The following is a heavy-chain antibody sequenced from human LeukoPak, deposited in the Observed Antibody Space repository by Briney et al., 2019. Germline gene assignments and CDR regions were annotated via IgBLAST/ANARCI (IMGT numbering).Heavy chain of an antibody. V-gene: IGHV3-74*01. D-gene: IGHD6-13*01. CDR1: GITFISYW. Sequence: GGSLRLSCAASGITFISYWMHWVRQAPGKGLVWVSRTNSDGSLPSYADSVKGRFTISRENAKNTLYLQMNSLGVEDTAIYYCARGLPGYSNTWNDHWRQGTLVSVS. CDR3: ARGLPGYSNTWNDH. CDR2: TNSDGSLP. J-gene: IGHJ5*02.